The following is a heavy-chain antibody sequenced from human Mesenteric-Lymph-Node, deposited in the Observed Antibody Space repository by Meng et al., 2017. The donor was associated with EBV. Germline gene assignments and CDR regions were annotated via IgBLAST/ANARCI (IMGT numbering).Heavy chain of an antibody. CDR3: ARDHYCSGGSCYDY. D-gene: IGHD2-15*01. Sequence: VRLVQSGAEVGKPGASVKVSCKASGYTFTGYFIHWVRQAPGQGLEWMGRINTNTGNPTYAQGFTGRFVFSLDTSVSTAYLQISSLKAEDTAVYYCARDHYCSGGSCYDYWGQGTLVTVSS. V-gene: IGHV7-4-1*02. CDR1: GYTFTGYF. J-gene: IGHJ4*02. CDR2: INTNTGNP.